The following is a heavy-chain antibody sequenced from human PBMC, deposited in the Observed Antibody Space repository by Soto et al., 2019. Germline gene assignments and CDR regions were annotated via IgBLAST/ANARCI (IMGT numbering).Heavy chain of an antibody. J-gene: IGHJ5*02. CDR3: ARESSYYGSGSYYKNNWFDP. CDR2: IYYSGST. V-gene: IGHV4-61*01. Sequence: PSETLSLTCTVSGGSVSSGSYYWSWIRQPPGKGLEWIGYIYYSGSTNYNPSLKSRVTISVDTSKNQFSLKLSSVTAADTAVYYCARESSYYGSGSYYKNNWFDPWGQGTLVTVSS. D-gene: IGHD3-10*01. CDR1: GGSVSSGSYY.